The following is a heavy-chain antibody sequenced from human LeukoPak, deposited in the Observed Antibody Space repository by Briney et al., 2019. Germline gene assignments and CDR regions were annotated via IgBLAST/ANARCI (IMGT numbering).Heavy chain of an antibody. CDR3: ASLVTTPWVYYGMDV. CDR1: GFTFSSFS. D-gene: IGHD4-17*01. Sequence: GGSLRLSCAASGFTFSSFSMNWFRQAQGKGLEWFSSISSSSSYIYYADSVKGRFTISRDNAKNSLYLQMNSLRAEDTAVYYCASLVTTPWVYYGMDVWGQGTTVTVSS. CDR2: ISSSSSYI. V-gene: IGHV3-21*01. J-gene: IGHJ6*02.